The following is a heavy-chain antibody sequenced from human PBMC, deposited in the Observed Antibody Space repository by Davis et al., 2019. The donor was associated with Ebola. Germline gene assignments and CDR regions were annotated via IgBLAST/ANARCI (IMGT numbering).Heavy chain of an antibody. Sequence: SETLSLTCAVYGGSFSGYYWSWIRQPPGKGLEWSGEINHSGSTNYNPSLKSRVTISVDTSKNQFSLKLSSVTAADMAVYYCARRRGYSGYGRLDYWGQGTLVTVSS. CDR1: GGSFSGYY. CDR3: ARRRGYSGYGRLDY. D-gene: IGHD5-12*01. V-gene: IGHV4-34*01. J-gene: IGHJ4*02. CDR2: INHSGST.